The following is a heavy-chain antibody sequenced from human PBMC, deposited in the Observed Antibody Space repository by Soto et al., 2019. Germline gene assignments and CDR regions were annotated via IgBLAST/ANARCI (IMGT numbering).Heavy chain of an antibody. CDR1: GGSISSYY. CDR2: IYYSGST. Sequence: SEPLSLTCTVSGGSISSYYWSWIRQPPGKGLEWFGYIYYSGSTNYNPSLKSRVTISVDTSKNQFSLKLSSVTAADTAVYYCARSDGRYWGQGTLVTVS. J-gene: IGHJ4*02. V-gene: IGHV4-59*01. CDR3: ARSDGRY.